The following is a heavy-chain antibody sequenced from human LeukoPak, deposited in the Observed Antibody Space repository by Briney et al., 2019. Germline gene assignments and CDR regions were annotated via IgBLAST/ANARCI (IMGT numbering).Heavy chain of an antibody. Sequence: SETLSLTCLVSGYSTSSDYCWGWNRQPPGRGLEWIGSICHSGSTYYKPSLKSRVTISADTAKNQFSLKVTSVTAADTAVYYCARERSSVVDHGIDYWGQGFLVTVSS. D-gene: IGHD2-21*01. J-gene: IGHJ4*02. CDR3: ARERSSVVDHGIDY. CDR1: GYSTSSDYC. V-gene: IGHV4-38-2*02. CDR2: ICHSGST.